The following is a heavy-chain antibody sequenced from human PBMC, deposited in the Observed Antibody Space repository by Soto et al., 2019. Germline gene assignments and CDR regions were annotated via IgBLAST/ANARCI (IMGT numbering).Heavy chain of an antibody. J-gene: IGHJ4*02. CDR3: ASHRGNFWSGYSAY. CDR2: ISGSGGST. Sequence: GGSLRLSCAASGFTFSSYAMSWVRQAPGKGLEWVSAISGSGGSTYYADSVKGRFTISRDNSKNTLYLQMNSLRAEDTAVYYCASHRGNFWSGYSAYWGQGTLVTVSS. V-gene: IGHV3-23*01. CDR1: GFTFSSYA. D-gene: IGHD3-3*01.